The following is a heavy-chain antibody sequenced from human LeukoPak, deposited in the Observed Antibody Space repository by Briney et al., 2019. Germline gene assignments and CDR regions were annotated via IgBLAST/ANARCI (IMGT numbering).Heavy chain of an antibody. V-gene: IGHV3-7*01. D-gene: IGHD3-10*01. CDR1: GFTFSSYW. CDR2: IKQDGSEK. CDR3: ARHPDYYGSGSPSFDP. Sequence: PGGSLRLSCAASGFTFSSYWMSWVRQAPGKGLEWVANIKQDGSEKYYVDSVKGRFTISRDNAKNSLYLQMNSLRAEDTAVYCCARHPDYYGSGSPSFDPWGQGTLVTVSS. J-gene: IGHJ5*02.